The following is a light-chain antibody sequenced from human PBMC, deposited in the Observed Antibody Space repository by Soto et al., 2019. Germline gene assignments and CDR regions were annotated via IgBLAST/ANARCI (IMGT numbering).Light chain of an antibody. V-gene: IGKV3-11*01. CDR3: QQRMNWPLT. Sequence: VLTLCPERQSLSPVERATLPCRASQTVSSYLLWYQQKRGQAPRLLIYDASNRATGIPARFSGSGSGTDFTLTISSLEPEDFAVYYCQQRMNWPLTFGQGTRLEIK. J-gene: IGKJ5*01. CDR1: QTVSSY. CDR2: DAS.